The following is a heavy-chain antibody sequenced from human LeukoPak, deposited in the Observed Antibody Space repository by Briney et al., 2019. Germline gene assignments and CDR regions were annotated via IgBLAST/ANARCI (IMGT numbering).Heavy chain of an antibody. D-gene: IGHD3-3*01. CDR3: ARTYYDFWSGYEYYYYGMDV. J-gene: IGHJ6*02. Sequence: PSETLSLTRTVSGGSISSYYWSWIRQPPGKGLEWIGYIYYSGSTNYNPSLKSRVTISVDTSKNQFSLKLSSVTAADTAVYYCARTYYDFWSGYEYYYYGMDVWGQGTTVTVSS. CDR2: IYYSGST. CDR1: GGSISSYY. V-gene: IGHV4-59*08.